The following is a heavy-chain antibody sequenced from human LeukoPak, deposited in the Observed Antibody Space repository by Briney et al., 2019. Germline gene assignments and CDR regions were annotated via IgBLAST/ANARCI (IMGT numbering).Heavy chain of an antibody. D-gene: IGHD2-15*01. CDR3: XRXPGVXAAPLDY. J-gene: IGHJ4*02. Sequence: KAGGSLRLSCAASGFTFSPYSMNWVRQAPGKGLEWVAYISSSSRFIYYADSVKGRFIISRDNANNSLHLQMNSLRVEDTAVYVXXRXPGVXAAPLDYWGQGTLVAVSS. CDR1: GFTFSPYS. V-gene: IGHV3-21*01. CDR2: ISSSSRFI.